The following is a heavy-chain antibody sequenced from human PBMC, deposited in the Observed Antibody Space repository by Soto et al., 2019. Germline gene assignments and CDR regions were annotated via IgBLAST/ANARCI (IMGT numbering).Heavy chain of an antibody. Sequence: SLRLSCAASGFTFSSYAMHWVRQAPGKGLDWVAVISYDGSNKYYADSVKGRFTISRDNSKNTLYLQMNSLRAEDTAVYYCARDPLPYSGSFSRGRYFDYWGQGTLVTVSS. CDR2: ISYDGSNK. V-gene: IGHV3-30-3*01. CDR3: ARDPLPYSGSFSRGRYFDY. D-gene: IGHD1-26*01. J-gene: IGHJ4*02. CDR1: GFTFSSYA.